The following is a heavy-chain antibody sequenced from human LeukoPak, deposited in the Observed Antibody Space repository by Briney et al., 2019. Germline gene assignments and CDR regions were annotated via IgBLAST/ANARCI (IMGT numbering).Heavy chain of an antibody. V-gene: IGHV1-18*01. D-gene: IGHD6-19*01. Sequence: ASXXVSXXAXGFVXTXYXXXXVXQAPGQGLXXMGXISAYNGNTKYAQKLQGRVTMTTDTSTSTAYMELRSLRSDDTAVYYCARDPRIALAGTWGIIDYWGQGTLVTVSS. CDR2: ISAYNGNT. CDR3: ARDPRIALAGTWGIIDY. J-gene: IGHJ4*02. CDR1: GFVXTXYX.